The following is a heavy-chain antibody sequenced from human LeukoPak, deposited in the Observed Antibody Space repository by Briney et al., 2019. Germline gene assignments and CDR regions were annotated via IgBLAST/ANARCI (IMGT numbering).Heavy chain of an antibody. J-gene: IGHJ4*02. CDR3: ARNPPYCTSTDCYNDY. D-gene: IGHD2-2*02. V-gene: IGHV1-2*02. CDR1: GYTFTIYY. CDR2: INPNSGAT. Sequence: GGSVKVSCKASGYTFTIYYMHWVRQAPGQGLEWMGWINPNSGATTYAQRFQGRVTMTRDTSISTAYMELSGLTSDDTGVYYCARNPPYCTSTDCYNDYWGQGTLVTVSS.